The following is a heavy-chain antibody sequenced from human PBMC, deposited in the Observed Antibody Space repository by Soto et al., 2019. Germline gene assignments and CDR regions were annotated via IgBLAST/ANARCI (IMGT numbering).Heavy chain of an antibody. D-gene: IGHD5-12*01. CDR3: ARNRKYFIAASHFDY. J-gene: IGHJ4*02. Sequence: QVQLQQWGAGLLKPSETLSLTCAVYGGSFSGYYWIWIRQPPGKGLEWIGAINHSGSTNYNPSLKSRLAISVDTSKNQFSLKLSSVTAADTAVYYCARNRKYFIAASHFDYWGQGTLVTVAS. CDR2: INHSGST. V-gene: IGHV4-34*01. CDR1: GGSFSGYY.